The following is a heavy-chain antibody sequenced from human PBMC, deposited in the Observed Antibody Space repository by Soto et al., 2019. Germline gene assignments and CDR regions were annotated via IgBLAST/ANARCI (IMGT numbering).Heavy chain of an antibody. CDR2: IDPSDSYT. D-gene: IGHD5-18*01. CDR3: ARPKSVDTAMPGYYGMDV. V-gene: IGHV5-10-1*01. CDR1: GYSFTSYW. J-gene: IGHJ6*02. Sequence: PGESLKISCKGSGYSFTSYWISWVRQMPGKGLEWMGRIDPSDSYTNYSPSFQGHVTISADKSISTAYLQWSSLKASDTDMYYCARPKSVDTAMPGYYGMDVWGQGTTVTVSS.